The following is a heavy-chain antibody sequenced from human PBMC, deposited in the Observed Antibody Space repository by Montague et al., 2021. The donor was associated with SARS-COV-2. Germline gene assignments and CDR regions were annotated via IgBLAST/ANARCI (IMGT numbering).Heavy chain of an antibody. V-gene: IGHV4-59*13. CDR1: GGSISSYY. CDR3: ARDSHYYDSSGHFDY. J-gene: IGHJ4*02. CDR2: IYYSGST. D-gene: IGHD3-22*01. Sequence: SETLSLTCTVSGGSISSYYWSWIRQPPGKGLEWIGYIYYSGSTNYNPSLKSRVTISVDTSKNQFSLKLSSVTAADTAVYYCARDSHYYDSSGHFDYWGQGTPVIVSS.